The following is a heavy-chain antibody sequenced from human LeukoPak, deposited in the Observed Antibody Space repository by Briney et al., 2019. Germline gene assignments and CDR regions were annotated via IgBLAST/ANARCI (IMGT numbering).Heavy chain of an antibody. CDR3: ARSPLYYDSSGYYARLDY. CDR1: GYTSTGYY. J-gene: IGHJ4*02. CDR2: INPNSGGT. D-gene: IGHD3-22*01. Sequence: ASVKVSCKASGYTSTGYYMHWVRQAPGQGLEWMGWINPNSGGTNYAQKFQGRVTVTRDTSISTAYMELSALRSDDTAVYYCARSPLYYDSSGYYARLDYWGQGTLVTVSS. V-gene: IGHV1-2*02.